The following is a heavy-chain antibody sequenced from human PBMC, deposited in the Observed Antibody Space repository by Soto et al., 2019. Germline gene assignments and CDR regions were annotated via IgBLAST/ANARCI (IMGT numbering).Heavy chain of an antibody. D-gene: IGHD3-22*01. CDR1: GGSISSGDHY. V-gene: IGHV4-30-4*01. J-gene: IGHJ4*02. CDR2: IYYSGST. Sequence: QVQLQESGPGLVKPSETLSLTCTVSGGSISSGDHYWSWLRQPPGKGLEWIGYIYYSGSTYYNPSPQSRVAISVGTSKEQFSLTLTPVTAADTAVYYCAREEVLIVVVTGAIDYSFDYWGQGTLVTVSS. CDR3: AREEVLIVVVTGAIDYSFDY.